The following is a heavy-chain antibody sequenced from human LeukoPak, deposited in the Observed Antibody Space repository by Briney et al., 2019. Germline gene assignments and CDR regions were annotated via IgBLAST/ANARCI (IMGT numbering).Heavy chain of an antibody. J-gene: IGHJ4*02. D-gene: IGHD3-10*01. Sequence: GGSLRLSCAASGFTFTSYGMHWVRQAPGKGLEWVAFIRYDGSNKYYADSVKGRFAISRDNSKNTLYLQMNSLRAEDTAVYYCAKDLSVGENYWGQGTLVTVSS. CDR1: GFTFTSYG. CDR3: AKDLSVGENY. CDR2: IRYDGSNK. V-gene: IGHV3-30*02.